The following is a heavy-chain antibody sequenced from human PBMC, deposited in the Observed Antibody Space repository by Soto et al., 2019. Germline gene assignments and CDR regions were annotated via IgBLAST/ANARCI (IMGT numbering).Heavy chain of an antibody. Sequence: ASVKVSCKASGYTFTSYAMHWVRQAPGQRLEWMGWINAGNGNTKYSQKFQGRVTITRDTSASTAYMELSSLRSEDTAVYYCARESITMVRGVIGGMDVWGQGTTVTVSS. CDR1: GYTFTSYA. CDR2: INAGNGNT. CDR3: ARESITMVRGVIGGMDV. D-gene: IGHD3-10*01. J-gene: IGHJ6*02. V-gene: IGHV1-3*01.